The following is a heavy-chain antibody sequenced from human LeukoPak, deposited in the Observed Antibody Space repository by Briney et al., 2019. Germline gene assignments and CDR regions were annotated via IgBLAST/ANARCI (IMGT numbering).Heavy chain of an antibody. CDR2: INSDGSST. V-gene: IGHV3-74*01. CDR3: ARGAGHYYDSSGHIDY. Sequence: GGSLRLSCAVSGFTFSSYWMHWVRQAPGKGLVWVLCINSDGSSTNYADSVKGRFTISRDNAKNTLYLQINSLRAEDTAVYYCARGAGHYYDSSGHIDYWGQGTLVTVSS. J-gene: IGHJ4*02. CDR1: GFTFSSYW. D-gene: IGHD3-22*01.